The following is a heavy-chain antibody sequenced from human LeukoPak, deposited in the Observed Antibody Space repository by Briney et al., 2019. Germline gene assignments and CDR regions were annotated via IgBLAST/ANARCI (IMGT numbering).Heavy chain of an antibody. D-gene: IGHD6-19*01. J-gene: IGHJ4*02. CDR1: GFTFDDYA. Sequence: GGSLRLSCAASGFTFDDYAMHWVRQAPGKGLEWVSGISWNSGSIGYADSVKGRFTISRDNAKNSLYLQMNSLRAEDTALYYCAKDTCSGWWRTFDYWGQGTLVTVSS. CDR3: AKDTCSGWWRTFDY. CDR2: ISWNSGSI. V-gene: IGHV3-9*01.